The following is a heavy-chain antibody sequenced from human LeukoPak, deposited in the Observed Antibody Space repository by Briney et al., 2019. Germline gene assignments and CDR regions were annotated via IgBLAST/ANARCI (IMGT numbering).Heavy chain of an antibody. J-gene: IGHJ3*02. CDR2: IRSDGNKK. CDR1: GFIFSSYG. V-gene: IGHV3-30*02. Sequence: GGSLRLSCVASGFIFSSYGMHWVRQTPGKGLEWVAFIRSDGNKKYYADSVKGRFTISRDNSKNTLFLQMNSLGAEDTAGYYCAKGSNTGSPLWAFDIWGQGTMVTVSS. D-gene: IGHD1-26*01. CDR3: AKGSNTGSPLWAFDI.